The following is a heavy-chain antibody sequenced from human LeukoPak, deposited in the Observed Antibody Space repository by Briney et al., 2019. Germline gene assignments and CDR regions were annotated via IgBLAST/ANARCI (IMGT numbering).Heavy chain of an antibody. V-gene: IGHV4-59*08. J-gene: IGHJ4*02. Sequence: SETLSLTCGVSGASISSYYWSWIRQPPGKGLEWIGYILYSGDSNYSPSLKSRVTMSVDTSKNQFSLRLTSVTAADTAVYYCAKREPYKGGWVFDYWGQGILVSVSS. D-gene: IGHD1-14*01. CDR2: ILYSGDS. CDR1: GASISSYY. CDR3: AKREPYKGGWVFDY.